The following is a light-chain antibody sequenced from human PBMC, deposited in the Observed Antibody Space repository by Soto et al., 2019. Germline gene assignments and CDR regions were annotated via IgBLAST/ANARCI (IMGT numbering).Light chain of an antibody. CDR3: QQYTYPPLT. J-gene: IGKJ4*01. CDR2: DAS. V-gene: IGKV3-20*01. CDR1: QSLNGRSFGRQTFSTNS. Sequence: IVLTQSPGTLSLSPGERATLSCGASQSLNGRSFGRQTFSTNSLAWYQQRPGQAPTLLIYDASSRATGTPDRFSGSGSGTDFTLTISRLEPEDFAVYYCQQYTYPPLTFGGGTKVEIK.